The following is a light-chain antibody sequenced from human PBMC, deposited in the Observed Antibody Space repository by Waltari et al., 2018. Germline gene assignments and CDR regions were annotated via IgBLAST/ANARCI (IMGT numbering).Light chain of an antibody. CDR1: SSNIGSDY. V-gene: IGLV1-47*01. J-gene: IGLJ3*02. Sequence: QSVLTQPPSASGTPGQRVTISCSGSSSNIGSDYVYWYQQFPGTAPKLLIYRNSHRPSGVPDRCSGSKFGTSASLAISGLRSEDEADDYCGTWDDSLGAWVFGGGTRVTVL. CDR3: GTWDDSLGAWV. CDR2: RNS.